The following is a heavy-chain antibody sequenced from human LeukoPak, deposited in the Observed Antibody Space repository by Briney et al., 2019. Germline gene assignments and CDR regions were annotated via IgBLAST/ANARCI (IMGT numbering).Heavy chain of an antibody. CDR3: AKGGNTAMVTTYFDY. D-gene: IGHD5-18*01. Sequence: GGSLRLSCAASGFTFSSYGMHWVRQAPGKGLEWVAVISFDGSSKYYADSVKGRFTISRDNSKNTLYLQMNSLRAEDTAVYYCAKGGNTAMVTTYFDYWGQGTLVTVSS. CDR1: GFTFSSYG. CDR2: ISFDGSSK. J-gene: IGHJ4*02. V-gene: IGHV3-30*18.